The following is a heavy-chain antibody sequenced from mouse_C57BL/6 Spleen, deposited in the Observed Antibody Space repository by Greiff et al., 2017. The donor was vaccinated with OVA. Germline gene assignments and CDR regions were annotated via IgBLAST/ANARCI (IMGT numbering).Heavy chain of an antibody. D-gene: IGHD2-10*02. Sequence: EVHLVESGGGLVKPGGSLKLSCAASGFTFSSSAMSWVRQTPEKRLEWVATISDGGSYTYYPDNVKGRFTISRDNAKNNLYLQRSHLKSEDTAMYYCARGGYEPYYLDYWGQGTTLTVSS. J-gene: IGHJ2*01. CDR2: ISDGGSYT. V-gene: IGHV5-4*01. CDR1: GFTFSSSA. CDR3: ARGGYEPYYLDY.